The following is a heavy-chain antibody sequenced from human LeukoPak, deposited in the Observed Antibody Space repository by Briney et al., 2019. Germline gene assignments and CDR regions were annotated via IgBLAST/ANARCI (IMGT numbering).Heavy chain of an antibody. V-gene: IGHV1-2*02. CDR1: GYTFTGYY. CDR2: INPNSGGT. D-gene: IGHD6-6*01. J-gene: IGHJ4*02. Sequence: ASVKVSCKASGYTFTGYYMHWVRQAPGQGLEWMGWINPNSGGTNYAQKFQGRVTMTRDTSISTAYMELSRLRSDDTAVYYRARASIAARRFDYWGQGTLVTVSS. CDR3: ARASIAARRFDY.